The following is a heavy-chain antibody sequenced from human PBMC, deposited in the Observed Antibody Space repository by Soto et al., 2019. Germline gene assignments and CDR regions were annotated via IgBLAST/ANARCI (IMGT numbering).Heavy chain of an antibody. V-gene: IGHV4-59*01. J-gene: IGHJ5*02. D-gene: IGHD6-13*01. CDR2: IYYSGST. Sequence: SETLSLTCTVSGGSISRYYWSWIRQPPGKGLEWIGYIYYSGSTNYNPSLKSRVTISVDTSKNQFSLKLSSVTAADTAVYYCARESSSSWYRWFDPWGQGTLVTVS. CDR1: GGSISRYY. CDR3: ARESSSSWYRWFDP.